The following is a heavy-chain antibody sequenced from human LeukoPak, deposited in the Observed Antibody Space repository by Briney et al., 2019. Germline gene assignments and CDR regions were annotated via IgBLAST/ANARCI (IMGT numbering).Heavy chain of an antibody. D-gene: IGHD1-26*01. J-gene: IGHJ3*02. CDR1: GFTFSSYG. V-gene: IGHV3-30*18. Sequence: PGGSLRLSCAASGFTFSSYGMHWVRQAPGKGLEWVAVISYDGSNKYYADSVKGRFTISRDNSKNTLYLQMNSLRADDTAVYYCAKDLESVYSLDAFDIWGQGTMVTVSS. CDR2: ISYDGSNK. CDR3: AKDLESVYSLDAFDI.